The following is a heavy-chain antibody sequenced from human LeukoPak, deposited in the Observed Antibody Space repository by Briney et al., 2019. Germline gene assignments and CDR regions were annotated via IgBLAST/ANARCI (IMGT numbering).Heavy chain of an antibody. V-gene: IGHV4-59*11. Sequence: SETRSLTCAVSGGSINSHYWSWIRQPPGKGLEWIGYIYYSGSTNFNPSLRSRVTISIDTSRTQFSLNLTSVTAADTAVYYCARGGFWSGYFTWGQGALVTVSS. CDR1: GGSINSHY. CDR2: IYYSGST. CDR3: ARGGFWSGYFT. D-gene: IGHD3-3*01. J-gene: IGHJ5*02.